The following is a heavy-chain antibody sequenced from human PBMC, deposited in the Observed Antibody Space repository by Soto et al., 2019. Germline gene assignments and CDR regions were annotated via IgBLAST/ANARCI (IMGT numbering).Heavy chain of an antibody. CDR1: GFTFGSYA. D-gene: IGHD2-15*01. V-gene: IGHV3-23*01. J-gene: IGHJ4*02. CDR3: AKSGGGSCYSACAH. CDR2: IGGSGDST. Sequence: GGSLRLSCAASGFTFGSYAMTWVRQAPGKGLEWVSAIGGSGDSTYYADSVKGRFTISRDDSKNTLSLQMNSLRAEDTALYYCAKSGGGSCYSACAHWGQGTLVTVSS.